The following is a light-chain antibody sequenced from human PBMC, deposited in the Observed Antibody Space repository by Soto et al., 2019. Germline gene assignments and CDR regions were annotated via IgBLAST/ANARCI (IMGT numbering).Light chain of an antibody. J-gene: IGKJ2*01. V-gene: IGKV4-1*01. CDR2: WAS. CDR3: QQYYSTLT. Sequence: DIVMTQSPDSLSVSLGERATIKCKSRQNLLYISNNKNYLAWYQQKPGQPPKLLIYWASTRESGVPDRFSGSGSGTDFTLTISSVQADEVAVYYCQQYYSTLTFGQGTKLEIK. CDR1: QNLLYISNNKNY.